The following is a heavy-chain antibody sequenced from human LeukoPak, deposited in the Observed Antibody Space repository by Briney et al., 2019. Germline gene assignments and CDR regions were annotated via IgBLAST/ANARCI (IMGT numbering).Heavy chain of an antibody. CDR1: GFTLSSYA. CDR3: AAQYYDSSGYYRLGAFDI. J-gene: IGHJ3*02. Sequence: GGSLRLSCEASGFTLSSYAMSWVRQAPGKGLEWVSAISGSGGSTYYADSVKGRFTISRDNSKNTLYLQMNSLRAEDTAVYYCAAQYYDSSGYYRLGAFDIWGQGTMVTVSS. CDR2: ISGSGGST. D-gene: IGHD3-22*01. V-gene: IGHV3-23*01.